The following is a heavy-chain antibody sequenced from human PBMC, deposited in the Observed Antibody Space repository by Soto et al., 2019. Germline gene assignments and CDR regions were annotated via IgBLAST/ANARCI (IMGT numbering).Heavy chain of an antibody. D-gene: IGHD3-22*01. CDR1: GFSLSVYGVR. Sequence: SGPTLVNPTQTLTLTCSFSGFSLSVYGVRVIWFRQPPGETLEWLALIHWNDDKRYGRYLKSRLTITKDTSKNQVVLTLTNLDPLDTGTYFCAHTKDSSGFLTSWGQGILVTVSS. J-gene: IGHJ5*02. CDR2: IHWNDDK. CDR3: AHTKDSSGFLTS. V-gene: IGHV2-5*01.